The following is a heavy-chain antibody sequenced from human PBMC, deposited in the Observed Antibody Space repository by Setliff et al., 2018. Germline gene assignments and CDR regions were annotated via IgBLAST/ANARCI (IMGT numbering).Heavy chain of an antibody. J-gene: IGHJ5*02. CDR3: AGDVYDFRTGQGGP. D-gene: IGHD3-3*01. Sequence: PGGSLRLSCGASGFTYNNCWVSWVRQAPGKGLEWVSTIYSGDRSTFYTDSVKGRFIIYRDSSKNTLYMQMSSLRAEDTAVYFCAGDVYDFRTGQGGPWGQGTRVTVSS. CDR2: IYSGDRST. CDR1: GFTYNNCW. V-gene: IGHV3-23*03.